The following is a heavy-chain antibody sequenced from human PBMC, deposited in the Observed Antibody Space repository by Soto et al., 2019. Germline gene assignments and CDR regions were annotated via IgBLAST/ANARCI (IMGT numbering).Heavy chain of an antibody. Sequence: QVPVVESGGGVVQPGRSLRLSCAASGFTFSSFGMHWVRQAPGKGLEWVSLIWYDGSKKSYGDSVKGRFTTSRDNSRNTVYLQMNSLRADDTAVYYCARDASYYSLWSGYYPSRNGMDVWGQGTTVTVSS. CDR1: GFTFSSFG. V-gene: IGHV3-33*01. J-gene: IGHJ6*02. D-gene: IGHD3-3*01. CDR3: ARDASYYSLWSGYYPSRNGMDV. CDR2: IWYDGSKK.